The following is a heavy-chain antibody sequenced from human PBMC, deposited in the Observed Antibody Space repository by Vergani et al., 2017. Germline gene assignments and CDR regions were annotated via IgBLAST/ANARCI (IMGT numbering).Heavy chain of an antibody. CDR1: SHTFQTYA. Sequence: QVQLVQSGAELKKPGASVSVSCKGSSHTFQTYAISWVRQAPGQGLEWMGGIIPIFGTANYAQKFQGRVTITADESTSTAYMELSSLRSEDTAVYYCARDGQRITNCGGVIHNWFDPWGQGTLVTVSS. CDR2: IIPIFGTA. J-gene: IGHJ5*02. D-gene: IGHD3-3*01. CDR3: ARDGQRITNCGGVIHNWFDP. V-gene: IGHV1-69*13.